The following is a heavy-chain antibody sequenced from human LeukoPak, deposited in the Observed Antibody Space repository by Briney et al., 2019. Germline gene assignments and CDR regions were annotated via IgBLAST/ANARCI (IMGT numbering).Heavy chain of an antibody. CDR3: ARDPNGYRKPSFDY. CDR1: GYTFTGYY. D-gene: IGHD5-24*01. CDR2: INPNSGGT. J-gene: IGHJ4*02. V-gene: IGHV1-2*06. Sequence: ASVKVSCKASGYTFTGYYMHWVRQAPGQGLEWMGRINPNSGGTNYAQKLQGRVTMTRDTSISTAYMELSRLRSDDTAVYYCARDPNGYRKPSFDYWGQGTLVTVSS.